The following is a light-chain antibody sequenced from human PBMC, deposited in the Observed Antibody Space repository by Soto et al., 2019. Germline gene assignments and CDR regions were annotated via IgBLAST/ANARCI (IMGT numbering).Light chain of an antibody. V-gene: IGKV3-20*01. Sequence: EIVLTQTPGTLSLSPGERATPSCRASQSVTSSNLAWYQQKPGQAPRLLIYGASNRATGIPDRFSGSGSGTDFTLTISRLEPEDFAVYYCQQYDNSPLTFGGGTKVDI. J-gene: IGKJ4*01. CDR1: QSVTSSN. CDR2: GAS. CDR3: QQYDNSPLT.